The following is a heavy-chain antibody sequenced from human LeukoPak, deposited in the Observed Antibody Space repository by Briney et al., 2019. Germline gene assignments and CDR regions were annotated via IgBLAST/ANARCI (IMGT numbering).Heavy chain of an antibody. CDR1: GGSFSGYY. V-gene: IGHV4-34*01. CDR2: INHSGST. J-gene: IGHJ4*02. D-gene: IGHD1-26*01. CDR3: ARQFWGGASYRFDY. Sequence: ETLSLTSAVYGGSFSGYYWCWIRQPPGKGLEWIGEINHSGSTNYNPSLKSRVTISVDTSKNQFSLKLSSVTAADTAVYYCARQFWGGASYRFDYWGQGALVTVSS.